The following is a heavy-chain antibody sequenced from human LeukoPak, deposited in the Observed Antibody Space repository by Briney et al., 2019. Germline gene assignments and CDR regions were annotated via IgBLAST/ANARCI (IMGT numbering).Heavy chain of an antibody. J-gene: IGHJ4*02. D-gene: IGHD1-26*01. CDR3: ARPRVLNGELRFDY. CDR1: GYTFTSYG. Sequence: ASVKVSCKASGYTFTSYGISWVRRAPGQGLEWMGWINPNSGGTNYAQKFQGRVTMTRDTSISTAYMELSSLRSEDTAVYYCARPRVLNGELRFDYWGQGTLVTVSS. CDR2: INPNSGGT. V-gene: IGHV1-2*02.